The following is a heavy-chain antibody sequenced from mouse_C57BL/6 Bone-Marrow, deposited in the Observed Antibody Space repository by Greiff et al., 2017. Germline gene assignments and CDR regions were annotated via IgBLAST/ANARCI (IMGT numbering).Heavy chain of an antibody. D-gene: IGHD2-4*01. J-gene: IGHJ4*01. V-gene: IGHV5-17*01. CDR2: ISSGSSTI. Sequence: DVQLVESGGGLVKPGGSLKLSCAASGFTFSDYGMHWVRQAPEKGLEWVAYISSGSSTIYYADTVKGRFTISRDNAKNTLFLQMTSLRSEDTARYYCEASHYDYAMDYWGQGTSVTVSS. CDR3: EASHYDYAMDY. CDR1: GFTFSDYG.